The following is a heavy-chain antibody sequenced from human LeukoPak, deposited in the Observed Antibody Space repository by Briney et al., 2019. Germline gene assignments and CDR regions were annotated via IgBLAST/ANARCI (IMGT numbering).Heavy chain of an antibody. CDR3: AKSNSYEPDY. Sequence: GVSLRLSCAASGFTFGSYAMSWVRQAPGKGLEWVSAISGSGGSTYYADSVKGRFTISRDNSKNTLYLQMNSLRAEDTAVYYCAKSNSYEPDYWGQGTLVTVSS. D-gene: IGHD5-18*01. CDR1: GFTFGSYA. V-gene: IGHV3-23*01. J-gene: IGHJ4*02. CDR2: ISGSGGST.